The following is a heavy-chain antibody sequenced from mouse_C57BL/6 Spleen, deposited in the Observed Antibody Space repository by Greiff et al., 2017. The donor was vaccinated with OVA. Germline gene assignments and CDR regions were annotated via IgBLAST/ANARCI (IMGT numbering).Heavy chain of an antibody. CDR1: GFNIKDSY. D-gene: IGHD1-1*01. Sequence: EVQLQQSGAELVRPGASVKLSCTASGFNIKDSYMHWVKQRPEQGLEWIGRIDPEDGDTEYAPKFQGKATMTADTSSNTAYLHLSSLTSDDTAVYYSTRPTVVGPSDDWGQGTTLTVSS. J-gene: IGHJ2*01. CDR3: TRPTVVGPSDD. V-gene: IGHV14-1*01. CDR2: IDPEDGDT.